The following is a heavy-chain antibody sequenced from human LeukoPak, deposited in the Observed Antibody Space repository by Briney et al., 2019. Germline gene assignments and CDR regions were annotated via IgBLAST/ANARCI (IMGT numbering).Heavy chain of an antibody. J-gene: IGHJ3*02. CDR1: GFTFSDYY. CDR3: ARARSVEDTFDI. D-gene: IGHD2-15*01. Sequence: PGGSLRLSCAASGFTFSDYYMSWVRQAPGKGLEWVSYISSSGSTIYYADSVKGRFTISRDNAKNSLYLQMNSLRAEDTAVYYCARARSVEDTFDIWGQGTMVTVSS. CDR2: ISSSGSTI. V-gene: IGHV3-11*01.